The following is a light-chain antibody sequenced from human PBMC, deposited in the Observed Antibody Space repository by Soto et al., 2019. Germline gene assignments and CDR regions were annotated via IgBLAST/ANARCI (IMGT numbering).Light chain of an antibody. J-gene: IGKJ3*01. CDR1: QSVSSSY. CDR3: QQYGSSPPFT. V-gene: IGKV3-20*01. CDR2: GAS. Sequence: EIVLTQSPGTLSLSPGERATLSCRASQSVSSSYLAWYQQKPGQAPMLLIYGASSRASGIPDRFSGSGSATDFTLTISRLEPEDFAVYYCQQYGSSPPFTFGPGTKVEIK.